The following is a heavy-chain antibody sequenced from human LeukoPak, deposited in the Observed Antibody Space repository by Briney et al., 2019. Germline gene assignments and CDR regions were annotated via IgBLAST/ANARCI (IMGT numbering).Heavy chain of an antibody. V-gene: IGHV1-69*05. CDR2: IIPIFGTA. J-gene: IGHJ4*02. Sequence: SVKVSCKASGGTFSSNAISWVRQAPGQGLEWMGRIIPIFGTANYAQKFQGRVTITTDESTSTAYMELSSLRSEDTAVYYCARGRYCSGGSCLLHYGDYEYWGQGTLVTVSS. CDR3: ARGRYCSGGSCLLHYGDYEY. CDR1: GGTFSSNA. D-gene: IGHD2-15*01.